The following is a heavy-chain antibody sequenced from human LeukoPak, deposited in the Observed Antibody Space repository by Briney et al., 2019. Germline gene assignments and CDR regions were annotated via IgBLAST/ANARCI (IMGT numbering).Heavy chain of an antibody. V-gene: IGHV1-69*04. J-gene: IGHJ5*02. CDR1: GGTFCSYA. CDR2: IIPIFGIA. D-gene: IGHD6-13*01. Sequence: ASVKVSCKASGGTFCSYAISWVRQVPGQGLEWMGRIIPIFGIANYAQKFQGRVTITADKSTSTAYMELSSLRSEDTAVYYCARGRIAAAGSWFDPWGQGTLVTVSS. CDR3: ARGRIAAAGSWFDP.